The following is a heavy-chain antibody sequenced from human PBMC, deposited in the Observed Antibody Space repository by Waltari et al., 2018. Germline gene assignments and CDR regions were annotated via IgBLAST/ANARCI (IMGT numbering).Heavy chain of an antibody. V-gene: IGHV3-7*01. CDR1: GFTFSSYW. J-gene: IGHJ6*03. CDR3: ARDRPYCSSTSCYRGHYYYYMDV. Sequence: EVQLVESGGGLVQPGGSLRLSCAASGFTFSSYWMSWVRQAPGKGLEWVANIKQDGSEKYYVDSVKGRFTISRDNAKNSLYLQMNSLRAEDTAVYYCARDRPYCSSTSCYRGHYYYYMDVWGKGTTVTVSS. CDR2: IKQDGSEK. D-gene: IGHD2-2*02.